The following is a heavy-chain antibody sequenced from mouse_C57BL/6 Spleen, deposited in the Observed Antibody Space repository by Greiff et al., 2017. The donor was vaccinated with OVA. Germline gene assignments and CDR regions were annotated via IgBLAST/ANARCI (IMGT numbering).Heavy chain of an antibody. J-gene: IGHJ2*01. V-gene: IGHV1-50*01. CDR3: ARWNSNYRFDY. D-gene: IGHD2-5*01. CDR2: IDPSDSYT. CDR1: GYTFTSYW. Sequence: VQLQQPGAELVKPGASVKLSCKASGYTFTSYWMQWVKQRPGQGLEWIGEIDPSDSYTNYNQKFKGKATLTVDTSSSTAYMQLSSLTSEDSAVYYCARWNSNYRFDYWGQGTTLTVSS.